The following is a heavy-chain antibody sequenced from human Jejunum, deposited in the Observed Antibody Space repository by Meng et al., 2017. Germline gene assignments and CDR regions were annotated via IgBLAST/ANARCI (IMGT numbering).Heavy chain of an antibody. D-gene: IGHD5-24*01. Sequence: QVQLQESGPGQVKPSQTLSHTCTDPGGSLSSSGYYWCWIRQLPGKGLEWIGFIFYTGNTYYNPSLKSRVSISVDTSKNQFYLEMSSVTAADTAVYYCARDIMGIRDGSVEDYWGQGTLVTVSS. CDR2: IFYTGNT. CDR3: ARDIMGIRDGSVEDY. CDR1: GGSLSSSGYY. V-gene: IGHV4-31*03. J-gene: IGHJ4*02.